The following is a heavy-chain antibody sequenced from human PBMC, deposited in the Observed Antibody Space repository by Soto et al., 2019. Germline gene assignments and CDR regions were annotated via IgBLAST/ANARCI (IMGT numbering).Heavy chain of an antibody. V-gene: IGHV3-21*01. CDR2: ISSSSSYI. D-gene: IGHD3-22*01. Sequence: GGSLRLSCAASGFTFSSYSMNWVRQAPGKGLEWVSSISSSSSYIYYADSVKGRFTISRDNAKNSLYLQMNSLRAEDTAVYYCARDYYDSSGYAAFFDYWGQETLVTVSS. J-gene: IGHJ4*02. CDR1: GFTFSSYS. CDR3: ARDYYDSSGYAAFFDY.